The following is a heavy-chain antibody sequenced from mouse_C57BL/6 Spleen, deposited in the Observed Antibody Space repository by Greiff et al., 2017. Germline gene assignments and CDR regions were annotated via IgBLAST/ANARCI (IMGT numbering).Heavy chain of an antibody. CDR3: VRHERYLLSMDY. Sequence: EVMLVESGGGLVQPKGSLKLSCAASGFSFNTYAMNWVRQAPGKGLEWVARIRSKSNNYATYYADSVKDRFTISRDDSESMLYLQMNNLKTEDTAMYYCVRHERYLLSMDYWGQGTSVTVSS. J-gene: IGHJ4*01. D-gene: IGHD2-14*01. CDR2: IRSKSNNYAT. V-gene: IGHV10-1*01. CDR1: GFSFNTYA.